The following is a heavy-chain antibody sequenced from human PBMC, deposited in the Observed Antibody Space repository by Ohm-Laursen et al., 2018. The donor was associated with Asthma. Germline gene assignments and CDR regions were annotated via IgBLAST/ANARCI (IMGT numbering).Heavy chain of an antibody. V-gene: IGHV4-4*03. CDR3: ARMTTVTMGYFDY. CDR2: VHHSGTA. D-gene: IGHD4-17*01. Sequence: PGTLSLTCLVSGDAINREIWWSWIRQPPGEGLEWIGEVHHSGTANSSPSLQSRVTISIDKSKNQFSLKVSSVTAADTAVYYCARMTTVTMGYFDYWGQGTLVTVSS. J-gene: IGHJ4*02. CDR1: GDAINREIW.